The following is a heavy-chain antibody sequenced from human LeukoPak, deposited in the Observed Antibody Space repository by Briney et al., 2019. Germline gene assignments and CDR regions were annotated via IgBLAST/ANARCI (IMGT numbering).Heavy chain of an antibody. CDR2: ISAYNGNT. CDR1: GYTFTSYG. CDR3: ARIVIAAAVYYYGMDV. J-gene: IGHJ6*02. V-gene: IGHV1-18*01. Sequence: ASVKVSCKAYGYTFTSYGISWVRRAPGQGLEWMGWISAYNGNTNYAQKLQGRVTMTTDTSTSTASMELRSLRSEDTAVYYCARIVIAAAVYYYGMDVWGQGTTVTVSS. D-gene: IGHD6-13*01.